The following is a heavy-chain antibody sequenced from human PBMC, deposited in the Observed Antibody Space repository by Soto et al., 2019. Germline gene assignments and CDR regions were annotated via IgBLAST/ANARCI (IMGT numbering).Heavy chain of an antibody. CDR1: GGSISSSNW. Sequence: PSETLSLTCAVSGGSISSSNWWSWVRQPPGKGLEWIGGIYHSGSTNSNPSLKSRVTISVDKSKNQFSLKLSSVTAADTAVYYWAREAAPGSSEFDSRGQGTLVTVSS. D-gene: IGHD6-6*01. CDR3: AREAAPGSSEFDS. J-gene: IGHJ5*01. V-gene: IGHV4-4*02. CDR2: IYHSGST.